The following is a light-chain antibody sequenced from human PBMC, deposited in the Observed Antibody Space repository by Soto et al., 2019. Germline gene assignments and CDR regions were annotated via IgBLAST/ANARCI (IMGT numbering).Light chain of an antibody. CDR3: QQYGSSPT. J-gene: IGKJ1*01. CDR1: QSVSSSY. CDR2: GAS. V-gene: IGKV3-20*01. Sequence: ILLTHSPGTLSVYPGEIATLSFRASQSVSSSYLAWYQQKPGQAPRLLIYGASSRATGIPDRFSGSGSGTDFTLTISRLETEDFAVYYCQQYGSSPTFGQGTKVDIK.